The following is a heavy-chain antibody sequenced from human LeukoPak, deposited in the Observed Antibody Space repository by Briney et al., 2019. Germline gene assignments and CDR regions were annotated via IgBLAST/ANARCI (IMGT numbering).Heavy chain of an antibody. J-gene: IGHJ4*02. Sequence: GGSLRLSCAASGFTFSDDYMSWIRQAPGKGLEWVSYISSSSSYTNYADSVKGRFTISRDNAKNSLYLQMNSLRAEDTAVYYCARVRVTAMIFDYWGQGTLVTVSS. CDR2: ISSSSSYT. CDR1: GFTFSDDY. V-gene: IGHV3-11*06. CDR3: ARVRVTAMIFDY. D-gene: IGHD2-21*02.